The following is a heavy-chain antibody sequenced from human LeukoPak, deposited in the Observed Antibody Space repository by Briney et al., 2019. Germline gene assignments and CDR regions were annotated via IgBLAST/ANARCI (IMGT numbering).Heavy chain of an antibody. J-gene: IGHJ6*02. CDR2: ISSSSSYI. D-gene: IGHD3-10*01. CDR3: ARDWVVRGVHDYYYGMDV. V-gene: IGHV3-21*01. Sequence: GGSLRLSCAASGFTFSSYAMSWVRQAPGKGLEWVSAISSSSSYIYYADSVKGRFTISRDNAKNSLYLQMNSLRAEDTAVYYCARDWVVRGVHDYYYGMDVWGQGTTVTVSS. CDR1: GFTFSSYA.